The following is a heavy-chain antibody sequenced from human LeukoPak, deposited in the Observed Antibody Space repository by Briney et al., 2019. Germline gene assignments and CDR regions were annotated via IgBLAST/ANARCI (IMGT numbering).Heavy chain of an antibody. CDR2: ISGSGGST. D-gene: IGHD6-19*01. Sequence: PGGSLRLSCAASGFTFSSYAMSWVRQAPGKGLEWVSAISGSGGSTYYADSVKGRFTISRDNSKNTLYLQMNSLRAEDTAVYYCAKPWGPAYSSGWYVLIPTDYYYGMDVWGQGTTVTVSS. V-gene: IGHV3-23*01. CDR1: GFTFSSYA. CDR3: AKPWGPAYSSGWYVLIPTDYYYGMDV. J-gene: IGHJ6*02.